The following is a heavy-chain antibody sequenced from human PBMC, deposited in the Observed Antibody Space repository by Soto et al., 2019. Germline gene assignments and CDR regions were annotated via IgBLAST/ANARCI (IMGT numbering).Heavy chain of an antibody. CDR2: IIPIFGTA. D-gene: IGHD3-22*01. CDR1: GGTFSSYA. V-gene: IGHV1-69*01. Sequence: QVQLVQSGAEVKKPGSSVKVSCKASGGTFSSYAISWVRQAPGQGLEWMGGIIPIFGTANYAQKFQGRVTITADESTSTAYMELSSLRSEDTAVYYCARMARIYYDISGYYWNWFDPWGQGTLVTVSS. CDR3: ARMARIYYDISGYYWNWFDP. J-gene: IGHJ5*02.